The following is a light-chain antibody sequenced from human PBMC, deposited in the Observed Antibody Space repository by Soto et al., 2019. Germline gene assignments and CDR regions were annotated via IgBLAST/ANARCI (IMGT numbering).Light chain of an antibody. Sequence: DIEMTQSPSSLFASVGDRVTITCRASHNVDNWVAWYQQKPEKAPKSLIYAASSLHSGVPLRFSGSGSGALFTLTISNLQPEDFATYYCQQYVSYPRTFGQGTKV. V-gene: IGKV1D-16*01. J-gene: IGKJ1*01. CDR3: QQYVSYPRT. CDR1: HNVDNW. CDR2: AAS.